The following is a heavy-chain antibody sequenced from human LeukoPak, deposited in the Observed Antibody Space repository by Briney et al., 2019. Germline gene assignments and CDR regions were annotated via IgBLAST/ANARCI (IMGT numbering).Heavy chain of an antibody. D-gene: IGHD3-10*01. CDR2: INPNSGGT. Sequence: ASVKVYCKASGYTFTGYYMHWVRQAPGQGLEWMGWINPNSGGTNYAQKFQGWVTMTRDTSISTAYMELSKLRSDDTAVYYCARAGVRYGEPFDPWGQGTLVTVSS. CDR3: ARAGVRYGEPFDP. CDR1: GYTFTGYY. V-gene: IGHV1-2*04. J-gene: IGHJ5*02.